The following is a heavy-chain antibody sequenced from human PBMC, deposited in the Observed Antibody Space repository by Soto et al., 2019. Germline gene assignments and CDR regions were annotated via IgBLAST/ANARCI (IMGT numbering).Heavy chain of an antibody. D-gene: IGHD6-13*01. CDR1: GGSFSGYY. CDR2: INHSGST. Sequence: QVQLQQWGAGLLKPSETLSLTCAVYGGSFSGYYWSWIRQPPGKGLEWIGEINHSGSTNYNPSLKSRVTISVDTSKNQFSLKLSSVTAADTAVYYCARGCSSSWYLDYWGQGTLVTVSS. V-gene: IGHV4-34*01. J-gene: IGHJ4*02. CDR3: ARGCSSSWYLDY.